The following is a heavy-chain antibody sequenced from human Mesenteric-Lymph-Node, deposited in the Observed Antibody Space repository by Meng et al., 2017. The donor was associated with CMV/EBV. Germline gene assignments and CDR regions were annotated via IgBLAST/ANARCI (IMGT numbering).Heavy chain of an antibody. CDR3: ARDTLTYSYGPGWIDP. J-gene: IGHJ5*02. D-gene: IGHD3-10*01. V-gene: IGHV4-39*02. CDR1: GGSISSSWHY. CDR2: IFYSGSA. Sequence: QVQESGPGLVKPSETLSLQVMGSGGSISSSWHYWGWIRQPPGKGLEWIGSIFYSGSAHYNPALESRVTISIDKSKNEFFLNLGSVTAADTAMYFCARDTLTYSYGPGWIDPWGQGTLVTVSS.